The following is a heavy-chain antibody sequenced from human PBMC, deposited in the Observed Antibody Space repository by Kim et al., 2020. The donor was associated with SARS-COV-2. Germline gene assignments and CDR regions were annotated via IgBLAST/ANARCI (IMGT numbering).Heavy chain of an antibody. J-gene: IGHJ4*02. CDR3: ARETDPYSAGWQPIDY. D-gene: IGHD1-26*01. Sequence: SVKGRFTMSRDNAKNTLQLQMNSLRVEDTAVYYCARETDPYSAGWQPIDYWGQGTLVTVSS. V-gene: IGHV3-74*01.